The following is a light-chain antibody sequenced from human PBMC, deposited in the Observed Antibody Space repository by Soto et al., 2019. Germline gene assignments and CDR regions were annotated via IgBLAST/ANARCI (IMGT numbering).Light chain of an antibody. Sequence: QSALTQPASVSGSPGQSISISCTGTSSDLGIHNFVSWYQQHPGRAPKLLIYDASHRPSGVSYRFSGSKSGNTASLTISGLQAEDEADYYCSSYTSGDTLMVFGGGTKVTVL. CDR3: SSYTSGDTLMV. CDR1: SSDLGIHNF. J-gene: IGLJ2*01. CDR2: DAS. V-gene: IGLV2-14*01.